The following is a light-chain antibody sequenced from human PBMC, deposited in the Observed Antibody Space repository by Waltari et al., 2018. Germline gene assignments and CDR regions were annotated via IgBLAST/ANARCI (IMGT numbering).Light chain of an antibody. Sequence: EIVMTQSTVTLSVSPGERATLSCRASQTVSNNLAWYQQKPGQAPRLLIYGASTRATGIPARFSGSGSGTDFTLTISSLQSEDFAVYQCQHYNKWPPAFGQGTKVEIK. V-gene: IGKV3-15*01. CDR2: GAS. CDR1: QTVSNN. CDR3: QHYNKWPPA. J-gene: IGKJ1*01.